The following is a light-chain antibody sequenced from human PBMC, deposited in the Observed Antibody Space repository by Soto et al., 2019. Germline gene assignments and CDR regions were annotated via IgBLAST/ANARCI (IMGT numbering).Light chain of an antibody. CDR3: QQYSTYSRT. V-gene: IGKV1-5*03. CDR1: QSIGDW. CDR2: EAS. J-gene: IGKJ1*01. Sequence: DIQMTQSPSTLSASVGDRVTITCRATQSIGDWLAWYQQKPGTAPNLLIYEASILTSGAPSRFSGSGSGTEFTLTITSLQPDDFATYYCQQYSTYSRTFGQGTKVEIK.